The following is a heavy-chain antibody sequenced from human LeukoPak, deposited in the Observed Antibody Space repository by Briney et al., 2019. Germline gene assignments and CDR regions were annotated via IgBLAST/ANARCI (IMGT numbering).Heavy chain of an antibody. CDR1: GGSISSSNW. CDR2: IYHSGST. CDR3: AAGVGDYDILTGYSNNWFDP. V-gene: IGHV4-4*02. J-gene: IGHJ5*02. D-gene: IGHD3-9*01. Sequence: PSETLSLTCAVSGGSISSSNWWSWVRQPPGKGLEWIGEIYHSGSTNYNPSLKSRVTISVDKSKNQFSLKLSSVTAADTAVYYCAAGVGDYDILTGYSNNWFDPWGQGTLVTVSS.